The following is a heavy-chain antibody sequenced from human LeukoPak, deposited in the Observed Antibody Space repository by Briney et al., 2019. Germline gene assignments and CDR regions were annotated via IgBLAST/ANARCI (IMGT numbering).Heavy chain of an antibody. CDR1: GGTFSSYA. CDR2: IIPIFGTA. Sequence: SVKVSCKASGGTFSSYAISWVRQAPGQGLEWMGGIIPIFGTANYAQKFQGRVTITTDESTSTAYMELSSLRSEDTAVYYCALGTAARSGYYMDVWGKGTTVTVSS. V-gene: IGHV1-69*05. D-gene: IGHD6-13*01. CDR3: ALGTAARSGYYMDV. J-gene: IGHJ6*03.